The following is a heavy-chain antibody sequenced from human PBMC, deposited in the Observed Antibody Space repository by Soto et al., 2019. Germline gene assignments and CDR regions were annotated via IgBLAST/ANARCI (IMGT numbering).Heavy chain of an antibody. V-gene: IGHV1-18*01. CDR3: ARGRYGDY. Sequence: QVHLVQSGAEGKKPGASVKVSCKGSGYTFTSYGITWVRQAPGQGLEWMGWISANNVNPNYAQKHQGRVTVTRDTSTSTAYMEMRSLRSDDTAVYYCARGRYGDYWGQGALVTVSS. J-gene: IGHJ4*02. CDR1: GYTFTSYG. CDR2: ISANNVNP. D-gene: IGHD1-1*01.